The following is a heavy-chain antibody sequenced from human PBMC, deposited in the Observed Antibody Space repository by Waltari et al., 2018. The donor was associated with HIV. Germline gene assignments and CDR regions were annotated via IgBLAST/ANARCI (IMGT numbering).Heavy chain of an antibody. D-gene: IGHD1-1*01. V-gene: IGHV3-33*06. CDR1: EFTFKAYG. CDR3: AKSRSWVETWDF. Sequence: QVYLVESGGGVVQPGGSLRLSCVGSEFTFKAYGMHWVRQAPGKWLEWVAVVWHDGSQTYYGDSVRGRFVVSRDNGKNTVFLQMNSLREEDTGRYYCAKSRSWVETWDFWGLGTLVIVSS. J-gene: IGHJ3*01. CDR2: VWHDGSQT.